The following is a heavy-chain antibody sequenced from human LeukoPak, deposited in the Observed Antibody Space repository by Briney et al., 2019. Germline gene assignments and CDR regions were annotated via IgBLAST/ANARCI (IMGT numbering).Heavy chain of an antibody. D-gene: IGHD6-6*01. CDR2: MYYSGST. Sequence: SQTLSLTCTVSGGSISSGDYYWNWIRQPPGKGLEWIGSMYYSGSTYYNPSLKSRVTISLDTSKNQISLKLSSVTAADTAVYYCARGLDPTSYYFDYWGQGTLVTVSS. CDR1: GGSISSGDYY. CDR3: ARGLDPTSYYFDY. J-gene: IGHJ4*02. V-gene: IGHV4-30-4*08.